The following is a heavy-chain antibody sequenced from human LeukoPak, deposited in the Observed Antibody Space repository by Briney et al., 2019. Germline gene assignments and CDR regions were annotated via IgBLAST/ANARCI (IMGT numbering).Heavy chain of an antibody. V-gene: IGHV1-69*04. CDR1: GGTFSSYA. CDR3: ARAANIAAAGPAEYFQH. Sequence: GASVKVSCKASGGTFSSYAISWVRQAPGQGLEWMGRIIPILGIANYAQKFQGRVTITADKSTSTAYMELSSLRSEGTAVYYCARAANIAAAGPAEYFQHWDQGTLVTVSS. J-gene: IGHJ1*01. D-gene: IGHD6-13*01. CDR2: IIPILGIA.